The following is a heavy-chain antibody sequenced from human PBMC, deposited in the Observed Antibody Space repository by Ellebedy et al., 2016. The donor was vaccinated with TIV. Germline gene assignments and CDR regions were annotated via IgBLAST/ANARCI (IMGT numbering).Heavy chain of an antibody. CDR1: GYSFASYW. V-gene: IGHV5-51*01. CDR3: ARAITVDYWYINL. D-gene: IGHD3-10*01. Sequence: GESLKISCKGSGYSFASYWIGWVRQMPGKGLEWMGGIYPGDSNTGYSPSFQVQVTISADKSITTAYLQWSSLKASDTAMYYCARAITVDYWYINLWGRGTLVTVSS. J-gene: IGHJ2*01. CDR2: IYPGDSNT.